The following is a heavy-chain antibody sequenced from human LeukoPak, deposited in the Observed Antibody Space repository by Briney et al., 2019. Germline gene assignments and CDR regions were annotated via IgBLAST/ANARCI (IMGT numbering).Heavy chain of an antibody. CDR2: IKSKAYGGTT. J-gene: IGHJ4*02. CDR3: TRVYQRYYYGSGYDY. V-gene: IGHV3-49*03. Sequence: PGGSLRLSCTASGFTFGDYAMSWFRQAPRKGLEWVGFIKSKAYGGTTEYAASVKGRFTISRDDSKSIAYLQMNSLKTEDTAVYYCTRVYQRYYYGSGYDYWGQGTLVTVSS. D-gene: IGHD3-10*01. CDR1: GFTFGDYA.